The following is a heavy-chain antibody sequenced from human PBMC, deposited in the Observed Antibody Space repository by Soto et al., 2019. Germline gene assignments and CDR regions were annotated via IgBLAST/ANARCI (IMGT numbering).Heavy chain of an antibody. D-gene: IGHD6-13*01. V-gene: IGHV4-31*03. J-gene: IGHJ4*02. CDR2: IYYSGST. CDR3: ARVLIDEAGQPEIDY. Sequence: SETLSLTCTVSGGSISSGGYYWSWIRQHPGKGLEWIGYIYYSGSTYYNPSLKSRVTISVDTSKNQFSLKLSSVTAADTAVYYCARVLIDEAGQPEIDYWALGTVLTVSS. CDR1: GGSISSGGYY.